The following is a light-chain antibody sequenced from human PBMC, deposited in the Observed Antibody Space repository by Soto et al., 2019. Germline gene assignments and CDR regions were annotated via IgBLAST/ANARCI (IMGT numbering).Light chain of an antibody. CDR3: QSYDSSLSHYV. CDR2: GNM. V-gene: IGLV1-40*01. Sequence: QSVLTQPPSVSGAPGQRITISCTGSSSNIGAGYDVHWYQQRPGTAPKLLIHGNMNRPSGVPDRFSGSKSGTSASLAITGLQAGDEADYYCQSYDSSLSHYVFGTGTKVTVL. CDR1: SSNIGAGYD. J-gene: IGLJ1*01.